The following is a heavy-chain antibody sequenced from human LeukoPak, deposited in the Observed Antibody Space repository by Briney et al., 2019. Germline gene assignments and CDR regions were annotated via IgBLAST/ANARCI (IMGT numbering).Heavy chain of an antibody. CDR1: GGSFSGYY. V-gene: IGHV4-59*01. D-gene: IGHD3-3*01. CDR2: IYYSGST. J-gene: IGHJ4*02. CDR3: ARAAYYDFWSGYYTGYYFDY. Sequence: PSETLSLTCAVYGGSFSGYYWSWIRQPPGKGLEWIGYIYYSGSTNYNPSLKSRVTISVDTSKNQFSLKLSSVTAADTAVYYCARAAYYDFWSGYYTGYYFDYWGQGTLVTVSS.